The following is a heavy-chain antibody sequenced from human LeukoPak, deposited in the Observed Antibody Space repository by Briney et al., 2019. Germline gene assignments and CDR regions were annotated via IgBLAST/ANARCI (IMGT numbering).Heavy chain of an antibody. Sequence: SETLSLTCAVYGGSFSGYYWSWIRQPPGKGLEWIGYIYYSGSTNYNPSLKSRVTISVDTSKNQFSLKLSSVTAADTAVYYCARQGGRGSILMDVWGQGTTVTVSS. CDR1: GGSFSGYY. V-gene: IGHV4-59*08. CDR3: ARQGGRGSILMDV. J-gene: IGHJ6*02. D-gene: IGHD3-16*01. CDR2: IYYSGST.